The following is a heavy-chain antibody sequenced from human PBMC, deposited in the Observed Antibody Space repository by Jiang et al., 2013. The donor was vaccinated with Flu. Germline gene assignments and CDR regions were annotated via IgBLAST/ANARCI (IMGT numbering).Heavy chain of an antibody. CDR2: IYYSGST. V-gene: IGHV4-39*06. CDR1: GGSISSGAYY. CDR3: ARDANTGYEFDY. Sequence: GLVKPSETLSLTCTVSGGSISSGAYYWGWIRQPPGKGLEWIGNIYYSGSTDYNPSLKSRVTISIDTSKNQFXLKLSSVTAADTAVYYCARDANTGYEFDYWGQGTLVTV. J-gene: IGHJ4*02. D-gene: IGHD5-12*01.